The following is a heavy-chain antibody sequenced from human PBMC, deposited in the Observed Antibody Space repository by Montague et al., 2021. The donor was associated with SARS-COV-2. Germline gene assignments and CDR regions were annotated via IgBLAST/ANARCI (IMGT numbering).Heavy chain of an antibody. Sequence: SETLSLTCTISGGSITGYFWTWIRQPPGKGLEWLGHMHYSGSTKYNPSLESRVTMSIDTSESQFSLHLRSVTAADTAVYYCARFFGPYYYGLDVWGQGTTVTVSS. CDR3: ARFFGPYYYGLDV. D-gene: IGHD3-10*01. V-gene: IGHV4-59*12. CDR2: MHYSGST. CDR1: GGSITGYF. J-gene: IGHJ6*02.